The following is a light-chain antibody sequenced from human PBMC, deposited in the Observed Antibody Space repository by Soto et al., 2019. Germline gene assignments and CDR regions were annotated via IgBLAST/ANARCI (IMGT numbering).Light chain of an antibody. V-gene: IGLV1-47*01. CDR2: RNN. CDR1: SSNIGTNY. CDR3: ATWEANLSGL. Sequence: QAVVTQPPSASGTPGQRVTISCSGSSSNIGTNYVYWYQHLPGTAPKLLIYRNNQRPSGVPDRFSGSKSGTSASLAISGLRSEDEADYYCATWEANLSGLFGGGTKLTVL. J-gene: IGLJ3*02.